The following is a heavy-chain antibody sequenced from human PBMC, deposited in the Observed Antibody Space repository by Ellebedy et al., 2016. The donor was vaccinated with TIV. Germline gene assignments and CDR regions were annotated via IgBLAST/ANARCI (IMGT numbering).Heavy chain of an antibody. CDR1: GFIFSHYG. D-gene: IGHD4-23*01. CDR3: ATRGDYGGNTNYYYGMDV. CDR2: ISHDGSVR. Sequence: GGSLRLXXAASGFIFSHYGMQWVRQAPGKGLEWVAVISHDGSVRLYADSVKGRLTISRDNSRYTLYLQMNNLRAEDSAVYYCATRGDYGGNTNYYYGMDVWGQGTTVTVSS. J-gene: IGHJ6*02. V-gene: IGHV3-30*03.